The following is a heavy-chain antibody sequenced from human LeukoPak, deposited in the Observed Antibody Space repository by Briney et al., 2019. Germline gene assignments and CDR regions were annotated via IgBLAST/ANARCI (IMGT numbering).Heavy chain of an antibody. D-gene: IGHD1-1*01. Sequence: SETLSLTCTVSGGSISSYYWSWIRQPPGKGLEWLGYIYYSGSTNYNPSLKSRVTISVDTSKNQFSLKLSSVTAADTAVYYCARDQGNDMGFDYWGQGTLVTVSS. CDR1: GGSISSYY. J-gene: IGHJ4*02. CDR3: ARDQGNDMGFDY. V-gene: IGHV4-59*01. CDR2: IYYSGST.